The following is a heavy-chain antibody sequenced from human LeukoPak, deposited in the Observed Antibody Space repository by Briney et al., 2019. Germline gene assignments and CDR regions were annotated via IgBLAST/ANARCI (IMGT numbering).Heavy chain of an antibody. CDR2: ISHDGINT. J-gene: IGHJ4*02. Sequence: PGGSLRLSCAASRFSFSNYAMHWVRQDSGRGLEWLAVISHDGINTYYADSVKGRFTISRDNSKNTLYLQLNSLRAEDTAVYYCARATRGGYDGYFDYWGQGTLVTVSS. D-gene: IGHD5-12*01. CDR3: ARATRGGYDGYFDY. V-gene: IGHV3-30*03. CDR1: RFSFSNYA.